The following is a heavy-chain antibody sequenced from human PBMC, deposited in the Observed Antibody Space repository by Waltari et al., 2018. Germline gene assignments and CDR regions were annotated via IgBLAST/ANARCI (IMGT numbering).Heavy chain of an antibody. CDR2: IYYSGST. CDR3: ARGMSSSGWQRPYFDY. Sequence: QVQLQESGPGLVKPSATLSLTCTVSGGSISSHYWSWIRPPPGKGLEWIGYIYYSGSTNYNPSLKSRVTISVDTSKNQFSLKLSSVTAADTAVYYCARGMSSSGWQRPYFDYWGQGTLVTVSS. CDR1: GGSISSHY. V-gene: IGHV4-59*11. J-gene: IGHJ4*02. D-gene: IGHD6-19*01.